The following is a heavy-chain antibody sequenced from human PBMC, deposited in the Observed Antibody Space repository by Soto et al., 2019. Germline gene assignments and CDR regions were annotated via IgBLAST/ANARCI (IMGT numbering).Heavy chain of an antibody. CDR1: GFTFSSYS. Sequence: PGGSLRLSCVASGFTFSSYSMNWVRQAPGKGLEWISYIYSSGLSIYYADSVRGRFTISRDNAKNSLYLQMNSLRDEDTAVYYCARDGASGSYHEYWGQGPLVTVSS. CDR3: ARDGASGSYHEY. J-gene: IGHJ4*02. D-gene: IGHD3-10*01. CDR2: IYSSGLSI. V-gene: IGHV3-48*02.